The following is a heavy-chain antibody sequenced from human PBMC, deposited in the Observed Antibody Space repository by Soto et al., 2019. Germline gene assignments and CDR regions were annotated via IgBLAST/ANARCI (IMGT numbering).Heavy chain of an antibody. Sequence: QITLMESGPTLVKPTETLTLTCTFSGFSLTTRGVGVGWIRQPPGKALEWLAVIYWDDDKRYSTSLKTRLVLTNDTPKKQLVLTMTNMDSVDTATYFCAHIVIAFGGVVADDAFDVWGQGTMVPVPS. D-gene: IGHD3-16*02. J-gene: IGHJ3*01. CDR3: AHIVIAFGGVVADDAFDV. CDR2: IYWDDDK. V-gene: IGHV2-5*02. CDR1: GFSLTTRGVG.